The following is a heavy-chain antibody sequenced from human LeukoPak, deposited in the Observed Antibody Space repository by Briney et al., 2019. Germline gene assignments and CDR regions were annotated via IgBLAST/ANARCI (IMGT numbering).Heavy chain of an antibody. CDR2: ISGGGGST. CDR1: GFTFSSYA. CDR3: AKGLYCSSTSCYAHIYYYYYGMDV. Sequence: GGSLRLSCAASGFTFSSYAMSWVRQAPGKGLEWVSAISGGGGSTYYADSVKGRFTISRDNSKNTLYLQMNSLRAEDTAVYYCAKGLYCSSTSCYAHIYYYYYGMDVWGKGTTVTVSS. J-gene: IGHJ6*04. V-gene: IGHV3-23*01. D-gene: IGHD2-2*01.